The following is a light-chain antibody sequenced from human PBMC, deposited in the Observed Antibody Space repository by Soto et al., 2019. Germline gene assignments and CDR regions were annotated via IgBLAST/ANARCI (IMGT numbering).Light chain of an antibody. Sequence: QSALTQPASVSGSPGQSITISCTGTSSDVGCYNLVSWYQQHPGKAPKLMIYEVSKRPSGVSNRFSGSKSGNTASLTISGLQAEDEADYYCCSYAGSSTFRVFGGGTKLTVL. CDR2: EVS. CDR1: SSDVGCYNL. V-gene: IGLV2-23*02. J-gene: IGLJ3*02. CDR3: CSYAGSSTFRV.